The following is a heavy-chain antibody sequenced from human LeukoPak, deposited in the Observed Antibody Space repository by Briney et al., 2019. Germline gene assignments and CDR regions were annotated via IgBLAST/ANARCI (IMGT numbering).Heavy chain of an antibody. CDR1: GFTFSSYE. Sequence: GGSLRLSCAASGFTFSSYEMNWVRQAPGKGLEWVSYISSSGSTIYYADSVKGRFTISRDNAKNSLYLQMNSLRAEDTAVYYCARDRLHDYVWGSYRPLVGYYGMDVWGQGTTVTVSS. CDR3: ARDRLHDYVWGSYRPLVGYYGMDV. D-gene: IGHD3-16*02. CDR2: ISSSGSTI. J-gene: IGHJ6*02. V-gene: IGHV3-48*03.